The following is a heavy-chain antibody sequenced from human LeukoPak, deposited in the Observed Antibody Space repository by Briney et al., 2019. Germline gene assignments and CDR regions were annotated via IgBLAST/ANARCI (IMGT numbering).Heavy chain of an antibody. CDR2: MNPNSGNT. D-gene: IGHD6-13*01. CDR3: ARAVGRNLGQLVSLDY. Sequence: ASVKVSCKASGYTFTSYDINWVRQATGQGLEWMGWMNPNSGNTGYAQKFQGRVTMTRNTSISTAYMELSSLRSEDTAVYYCARAVGRNLGQLVSLDYWGQGTLVTVSS. J-gene: IGHJ4*02. CDR1: GYTFTSYD. V-gene: IGHV1-8*01.